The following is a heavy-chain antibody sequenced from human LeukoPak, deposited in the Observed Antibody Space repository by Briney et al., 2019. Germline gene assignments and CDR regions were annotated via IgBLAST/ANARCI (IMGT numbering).Heavy chain of an antibody. V-gene: IGHV1-8*01. Sequence: ASVKVSCKASGYTFTNYDINWVRQATGQGLEWMGWMNPNSGNTGYAQKFQGRVTMTRNTSITTAYIELSSLRSEDTAVYYCARRRGWPNYFDYWGQGTPVTVSS. D-gene: IGHD6-19*01. CDR3: ARRRGWPNYFDY. CDR2: MNPNSGNT. CDR1: GYTFTNYD. J-gene: IGHJ4*02.